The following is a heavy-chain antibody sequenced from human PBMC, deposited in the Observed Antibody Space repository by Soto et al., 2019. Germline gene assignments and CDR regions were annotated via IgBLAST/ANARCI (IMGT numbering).Heavy chain of an antibody. D-gene: IGHD5-18*01. CDR3: ARVDTAMVTASY. V-gene: IGHV1-3*01. CDR2: INAGNGNT. CDR1: GYTFTSYA. Sequence: ASVKLSCKASGYTFTSYAMHWVRQAPGQRLEWMGWINAGNGNTKYSQKFQGRVTITRDTSASTAYMELSSLRSDDTAVYYCARVDTAMVTASYWGQGTLVTVSS. J-gene: IGHJ4*02.